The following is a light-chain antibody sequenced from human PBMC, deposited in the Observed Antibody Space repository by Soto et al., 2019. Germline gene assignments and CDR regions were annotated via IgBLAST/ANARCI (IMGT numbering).Light chain of an antibody. Sequence: EIVLTQSSCTLCLSPGAPAPPSRRASQTVGSSFLAWFQHKPGQAPRLLIYGASTRATGIPDRFSGSGSGTDFTLTISRLEPEDFAVYYCHQYGRSQTFGQGTKVDIK. CDR3: HQYGRSQT. CDR1: QTVGSSF. V-gene: IGKV3-20*01. CDR2: GAS. J-gene: IGKJ1*01.